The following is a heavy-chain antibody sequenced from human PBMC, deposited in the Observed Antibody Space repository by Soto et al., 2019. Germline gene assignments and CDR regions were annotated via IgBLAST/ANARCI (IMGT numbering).Heavy chain of an antibody. CDR2: ISAYNGNT. CDR3: AGRSSRCWGGGAFDI. CDR1: GYTFTSYG. V-gene: IGHV1-18*01. D-gene: IGHD6-13*01. Sequence: QVQLVQSGAEVKKPGASVKVSCKASGYTFTSYGISWVRQAPGQGLEWMGWISAYNGNTNYAQKLQGRVTMTTDTSTGTAYKELGSLRSDGTAVYYFAGRSSRCWGGGAFDIWGQGTMVTVSS. J-gene: IGHJ3*02.